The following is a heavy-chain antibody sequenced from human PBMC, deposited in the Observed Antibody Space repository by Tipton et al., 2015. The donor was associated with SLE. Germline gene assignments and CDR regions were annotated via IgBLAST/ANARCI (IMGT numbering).Heavy chain of an antibody. V-gene: IGHV4-31*03. CDR1: GGSITSGGYY. CDR3: ARVFYDRNGYPEAFDI. Sequence: GLVKPSETLSLTCFVSGGSITSGGYYWSWIRQHPGKGLEWIGYIYDSETSYYSSSLKSRVTISVDTSKNQFSLKLSSVTAADTAVYFCARVFYDRNGYPEAFDIWGQGTMVTVSS. D-gene: IGHD3-22*01. J-gene: IGHJ3*02. CDR2: IYDSETS.